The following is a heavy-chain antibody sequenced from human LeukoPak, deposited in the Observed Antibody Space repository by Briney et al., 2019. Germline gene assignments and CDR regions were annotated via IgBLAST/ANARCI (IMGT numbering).Heavy chain of an antibody. CDR3: ARGDRRKVDY. CDR1: GGSFSGYY. Sequence: SETLSLTCAVYGGSFSGYYWSWIRQPPGKGLEWLGEINHSGSTNYNPSLKSRVTISVDTSKNQFSPKLTSVTAADTAVYYCARGDRRKVDYWGQGTLVTVSS. V-gene: IGHV4-34*01. J-gene: IGHJ4*02. CDR2: INHSGST.